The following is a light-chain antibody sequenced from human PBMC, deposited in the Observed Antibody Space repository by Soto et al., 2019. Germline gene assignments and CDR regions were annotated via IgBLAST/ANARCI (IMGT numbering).Light chain of an antibody. V-gene: IGLV2-14*01. CDR2: EVS. J-gene: IGLJ1*01. CDR1: SSDVGGYNF. CDR3: SSYTSASVPYV. Sequence: QSALTQPASVSGSPGQSITISCTGTSSDVGGYNFVSWYQQHPGKAPKLMIYEVSNRPSGFSNRFSGSKSGSTASLIISGLQAEDEADYYCSSYTSASVPYVFGTGTKLTVL.